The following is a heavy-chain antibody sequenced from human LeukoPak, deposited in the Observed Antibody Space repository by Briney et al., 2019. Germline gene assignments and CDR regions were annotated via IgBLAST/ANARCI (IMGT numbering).Heavy chain of an antibody. CDR3: ARVTDSYGFDYYYGMDV. Sequence: SETLSLTCTVSGGSISSYYWSWIRQPPGKGLEWIGYIYYSGSTNYNPSLKSRVTISVDTSKNQFSLKLSSVTATDTAVYYCARVTDSYGFDYYYGMDVWGQGTTVTVSS. CDR2: IYYSGST. J-gene: IGHJ6*02. V-gene: IGHV4-59*01. CDR1: GGSISSYY. D-gene: IGHD5-18*01.